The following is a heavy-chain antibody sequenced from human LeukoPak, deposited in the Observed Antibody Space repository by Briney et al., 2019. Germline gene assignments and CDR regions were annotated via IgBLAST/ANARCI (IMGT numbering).Heavy chain of an antibody. D-gene: IGHD3-10*01. CDR2: IKSKTDGGTT. CDR1: GFTFSNAW. CDR3: TTHPGGHYYGSGYYTN. V-gene: IGHV3-15*01. J-gene: IGHJ4*02. Sequence: GGSLRLSCAASGFTFSNAWMFWVRQAPGKGLEWVGRIKSKTDGGTTDYAAPVKGRFTISRDDSKNTLYLQMNSLKTEDTAVYFCTTHPGGHYYGSGYYTNWGQGTLVTVSS.